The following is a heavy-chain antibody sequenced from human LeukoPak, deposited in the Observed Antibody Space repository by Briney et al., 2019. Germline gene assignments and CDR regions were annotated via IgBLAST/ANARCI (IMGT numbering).Heavy chain of an antibody. D-gene: IGHD3-10*01. CDR1: GYTFTGSGWY. CDR2: LHPNNGAT. J-gene: IGHJ4*02. V-gene: IGHV1-2*02. Sequence: GYSVKVSCKASGYTFTGSGWYLYWLRQAPGQGLECVGWLHPNNGATGYAQKFQGRVAMTTDTSISTAYMELSRLRPDDTAIYYCARDGPAQMVDFDYWGQGTLVTVSS. CDR3: ARDGPAQMVDFDY.